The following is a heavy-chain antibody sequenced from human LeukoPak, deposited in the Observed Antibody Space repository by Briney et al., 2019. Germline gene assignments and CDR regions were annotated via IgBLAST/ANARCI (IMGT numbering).Heavy chain of an antibody. CDR2: IIPILGIA. J-gene: IGHJ4*02. D-gene: IGHD1-1*01. V-gene: IGHV1-69*04. CDR3: AREGELRYFDY. CDR1: GGTFSSYA. Sequence: SVKVFCKASGGTFSSYAIGWVRQPPGQGREWMGRIIPILGIANYAQKFQGRVTITADKSTSTAYMELSSLRSEDTAVYYCAREGELRYFDYWGQGTLVTVSS.